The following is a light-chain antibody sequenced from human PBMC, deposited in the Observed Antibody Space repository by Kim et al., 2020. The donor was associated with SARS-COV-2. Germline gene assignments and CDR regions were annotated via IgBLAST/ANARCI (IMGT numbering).Light chain of an antibody. V-gene: IGLV1-40*01. J-gene: IGLJ1*01. CDR2: ANN. CDR1: SSNNGAGFD. CDR3: QSYDNILNAYV. Sequence: RVTMSCPGRSSNNGAGFDVHWYPPHPGPAPKLLIYANNKRPSGVPDRLSGSKSGTSASLAITALQSGDEADYFCQSYDNILNAYVFGTGTKVTV.